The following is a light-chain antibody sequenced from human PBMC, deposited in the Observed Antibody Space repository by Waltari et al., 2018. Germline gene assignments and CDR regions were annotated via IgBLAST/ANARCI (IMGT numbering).Light chain of an antibody. J-gene: IGKJ1*01. V-gene: IGKV3-20*01. Sequence: EIVLTQSPGSLSSSPGERVTLSCRASQSVSRALAWYQQKPGQAPRHLIFGASNRATGLPDRFSGSVSETDFSLTISRLEPEDFAVYYCQHYVRLPATFGRGTKVEIK. CDR3: QHYVRLPAT. CDR2: GAS. CDR1: QSVSRA.